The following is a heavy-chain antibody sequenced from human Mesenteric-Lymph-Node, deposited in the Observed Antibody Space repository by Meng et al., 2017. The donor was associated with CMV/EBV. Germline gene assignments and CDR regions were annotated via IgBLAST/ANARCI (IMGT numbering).Heavy chain of an antibody. V-gene: IGHV1-69*10. CDR3: AREGGSYSGGAYDY. Sequence: SVKVSCKASGGTFSSYAISWVRQAPGQGLEWMGGSIPILGIANYAQKFQGRVTITADKSTSTAYMELSSLRSEDTAVYYCAREGGSYSGGAYDYWGQGTLVTVSS. CDR2: SIPILGIA. J-gene: IGHJ4*02. D-gene: IGHD1-26*01. CDR1: GGTFSSYA.